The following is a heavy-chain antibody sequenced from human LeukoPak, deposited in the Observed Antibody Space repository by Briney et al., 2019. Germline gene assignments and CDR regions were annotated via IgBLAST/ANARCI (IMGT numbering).Heavy chain of an antibody. D-gene: IGHD6-19*01. CDR2: IRSGGDAV. CDR3: ARRPSGWPSDY. J-gene: IGHJ4*02. Sequence: GGSLRLSCAASGFTFSSFEMHWVRQAPGKGLGSSYIRSGGDAVYYADSVKGRFTISRDNAKNSLYLQMNSLRADDTAVYYCARRPSGWPSDYWGQGTLVIVSS. V-gene: IGHV3-48*03. CDR1: GFTFSSFE.